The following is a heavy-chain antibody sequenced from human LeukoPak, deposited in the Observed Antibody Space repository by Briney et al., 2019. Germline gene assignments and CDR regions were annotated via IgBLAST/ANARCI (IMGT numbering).Heavy chain of an antibody. CDR1: GGSFSGYY. Sequence: SETLSLTCAVYGGSFSGYYWSWIRQPPGKGLEWIGVINHSGSTNYNPSLKSRVTISVDTSKNQFSLKLSSVTAADTAVYYCARRYGSGSSGIFDYWGQGTLVTVSS. D-gene: IGHD3-10*01. J-gene: IGHJ4*02. CDR2: INHSGST. CDR3: ARRYGSGSSGIFDY. V-gene: IGHV4-34*01.